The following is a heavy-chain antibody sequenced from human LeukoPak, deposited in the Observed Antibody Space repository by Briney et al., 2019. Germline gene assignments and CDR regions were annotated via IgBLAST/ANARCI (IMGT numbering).Heavy chain of an antibody. V-gene: IGHV4-31*01. CDR2: IYYSGST. CDR1: GGSISSGGYY. J-gene: IGHJ6*02. Sequence: SETLSLTCTVSGGSISSGGYYWSWIRQHPGQGLEWVGSIYYSGSTYYNPSLKSQFTISVDMSKNQFSLKLSSVPAADTAAYYCAREAHYCSSTRCYTSPYGMDVWGQGTTVTVSS. CDR3: AREAHYCSSTRCYTSPYGMDV. D-gene: IGHD2-2*02.